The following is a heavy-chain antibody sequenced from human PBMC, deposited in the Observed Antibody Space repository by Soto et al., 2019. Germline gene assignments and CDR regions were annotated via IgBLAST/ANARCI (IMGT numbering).Heavy chain of an antibody. D-gene: IGHD2-2*02. CDR2: IIPIFGTA. CDR1: GRTFSSYA. J-gene: IGHJ6*02. V-gene: IGHV1-69*12. CDR3: ARGLGYCISTSCYRRNYYYYGMDV. Sequence: QVQLVQSGAEVKKPGSSVKVSCKASGRTFSSYAISWVRQAPGQGLEWMGGIIPIFGTANYAQKFQGRVTITADESTSTAYMELSSLRSEDTAVYYCARGLGYCISTSCYRRNYYYYGMDVWGQGTTVTVSS.